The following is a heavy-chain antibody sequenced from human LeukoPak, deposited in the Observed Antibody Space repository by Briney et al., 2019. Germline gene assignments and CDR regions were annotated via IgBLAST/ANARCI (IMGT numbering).Heavy chain of an antibody. CDR3: ARGQLQLWGAYYYDSSGYFDY. CDR2: IIPIFGTA. V-gene: IGHV1-69*05. J-gene: IGHJ4*02. D-gene: IGHD3-22*01. CDR1: GGTFSSYA. Sequence: ASVKVSCXASGGTFSSYAISWVRQAPGQGLEWMGRIIPIFGTANYAQKFQGRVTITTDESTSTAYMELSSLRSEDTAVYYCARGQLQLWGAYYYDSSGYFDYWGQGTLVTVSS.